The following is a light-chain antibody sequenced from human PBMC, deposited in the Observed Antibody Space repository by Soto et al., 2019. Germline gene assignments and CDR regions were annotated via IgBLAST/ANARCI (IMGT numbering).Light chain of an antibody. J-gene: IGKJ1*01. CDR2: DAS. V-gene: IGKV3-20*01. CDR3: QQYGTSPT. Sequence: EIVLTQSPGTLSLSPGERATLSCRASQSVSSSYLAWYQQKPGQAPRLLIYDASSRATGIPDRFSGSGSGTDFTLTISRLEPEDSAVYYCQQYGTSPTFGQGTKVDIK. CDR1: QSVSSSY.